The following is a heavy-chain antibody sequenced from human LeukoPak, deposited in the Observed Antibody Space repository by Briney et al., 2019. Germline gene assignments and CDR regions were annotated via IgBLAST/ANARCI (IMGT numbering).Heavy chain of an antibody. Sequence: GGSLRLSCAASGFTFSSYAMHWVRQAPGKGLEYVSAISSNGGSTYYANSVKGRFTISRDNSKNTLYLQMNSLRTEDTAVYYCARDRRGDGYNPWPHFDYWGQGTLVTVSS. J-gene: IGHJ4*02. V-gene: IGHV3-64*01. CDR1: GFTFSSYA. CDR3: ARDRRGDGYNPWPHFDY. D-gene: IGHD5-24*01. CDR2: ISSNGGST.